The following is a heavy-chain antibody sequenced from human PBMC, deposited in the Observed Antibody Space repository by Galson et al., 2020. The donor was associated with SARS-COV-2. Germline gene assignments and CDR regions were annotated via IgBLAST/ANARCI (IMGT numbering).Heavy chain of an antibody. J-gene: IGHJ4*02. V-gene: IGHV4-39*01. CDR1: GGSISSSSYY. D-gene: IGHD2-15*01. CDR3: ARHKVYCSGGSCYSFYFDY. CDR2: IYYSGST. Sequence: SETLSLTCTVSGGSISSSSYYWGWIRQPPGKGLEWIGSIYYSGSTYYNPSLKSRVTISVDTSKNQFSLKLSSVTAADTAVYYCARHKVYCSGGSCYSFYFDYWGQGTLVTVSS.